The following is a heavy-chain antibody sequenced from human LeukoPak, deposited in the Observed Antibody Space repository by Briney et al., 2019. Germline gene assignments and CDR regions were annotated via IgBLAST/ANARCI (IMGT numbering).Heavy chain of an antibody. CDR3: ARDRGYGDNEYYFDY. J-gene: IGHJ4*02. D-gene: IGHD4-17*01. V-gene: IGHV4-38-2*02. CDR2: IYYSGST. Sequence: SETLSLTCTVSGYSISSGYYWGWIRRPPGKGLEWIGYIYYSGSTYYNPSLRSRVTISVDTSKKQFSLKLSSVTAADTAVYYCARDRGYGDNEYYFDYWGQGTLVTVSS. CDR1: GYSISSGYY.